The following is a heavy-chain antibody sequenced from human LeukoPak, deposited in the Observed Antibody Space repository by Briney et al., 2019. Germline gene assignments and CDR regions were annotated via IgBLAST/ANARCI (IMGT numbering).Heavy chain of an antibody. J-gene: IGHJ6*04. D-gene: IGHD3-10*01. CDR2: IYYSGCT. Sequence: SEPLSLTRTVSGGSISSGGYYWSWIRQHPGKGLEWIGYIYYSGCTYYNPSLKSRVTISVDTSKNQFPLKLSSVTAADTAAYYCARPAYGKGYYGMDVWGKGTTVTVSS. CDR1: GGSISSGGYY. V-gene: IGHV4-31*02. CDR3: ARPAYGKGYYGMDV.